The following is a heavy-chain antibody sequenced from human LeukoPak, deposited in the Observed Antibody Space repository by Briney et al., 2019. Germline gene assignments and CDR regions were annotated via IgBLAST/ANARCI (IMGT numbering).Heavy chain of an antibody. CDR2: IYYTGGT. V-gene: IGHV4-39*07. J-gene: IGHJ3*02. D-gene: IGHD6-13*01. CDR1: GGSISSSSYY. Sequence: SETLSLTCIVSGGSISSSSYYWGWIRQPPGKGLEWVGSIYYTGGTYYNPSLKSRVTISVDTSKNQLSLKLSSVTAADTAVYYCAKDSSSWIDAFDIWGHGTMVTVSS. CDR3: AKDSSSWIDAFDI.